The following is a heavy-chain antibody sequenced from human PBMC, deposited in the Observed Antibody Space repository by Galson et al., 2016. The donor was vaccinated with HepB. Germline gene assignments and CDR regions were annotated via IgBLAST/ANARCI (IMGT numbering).Heavy chain of an antibody. D-gene: IGHD3-3*01. Sequence: SLRLSCAASGFTFRDYYMTWVRQAPGKGLXWVSSITTTSNYIYYADSVRGRFTISRDNAKNALFLQMNNLRVEDTAVYFCAGRKFGANDPFDYWGRGTLVTVS. CDR1: GFTFRDYY. V-gene: IGHV3-21*01. CDR2: ITTTSNYI. CDR3: AGRKFGANDPFDY. J-gene: IGHJ4*02.